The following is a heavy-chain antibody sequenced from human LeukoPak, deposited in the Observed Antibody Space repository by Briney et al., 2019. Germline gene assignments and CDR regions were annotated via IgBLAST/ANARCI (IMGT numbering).Heavy chain of an antibody. V-gene: IGHV1-18*01. CDR1: GGTFSSYA. CDR3: ARMVWQLWYFDY. D-gene: IGHD5-18*01. Sequence: ASVKVSCKASGGTFSSYAISWVRQAPGQGLEWMGWISAYNGNTNYAQKLQGRVTMTTDTSTSTAYMELRSLRSDDTAVYYCARMVWQLWYFDYWGQGTLVTVSS. CDR2: ISAYNGNT. J-gene: IGHJ4*02.